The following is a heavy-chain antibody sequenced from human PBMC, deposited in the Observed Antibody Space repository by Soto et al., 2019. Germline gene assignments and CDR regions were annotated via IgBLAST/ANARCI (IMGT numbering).Heavy chain of an antibody. CDR3: ARGIATGQLDP. Sequence: ASVKVSCKASGYTFTRYTMNWVRQAPGQRLEWMGWINPDNGNTKSSRKFQDRVIITRDTSASTAYMDLSSLRSEDTAVYYCARGIATGQLDPWGQGTLVTVSS. D-gene: IGHD2-15*01. V-gene: IGHV1-3*01. CDR2: INPDNGNT. J-gene: IGHJ5*02. CDR1: GYTFTRYT.